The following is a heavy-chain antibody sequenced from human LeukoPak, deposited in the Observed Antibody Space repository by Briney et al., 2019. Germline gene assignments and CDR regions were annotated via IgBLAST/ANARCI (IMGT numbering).Heavy chain of an antibody. CDR2: ISAYTGNR. CDR3: ARDAYNGDYVPDY. J-gene: IGHJ4*02. D-gene: IGHD4-17*01. CDR1: GYTFTTYG. V-gene: IGHV1-18*01. Sequence: GASVKVSCKASGYTFTTYGISWVRQAPGQGLEWMGWISAYTGNRNYAQKVQDRVTMTTDTSTSTAYMELRSLTSDDTAVYYCARDAYNGDYVPDYWGQGTLVTVSS.